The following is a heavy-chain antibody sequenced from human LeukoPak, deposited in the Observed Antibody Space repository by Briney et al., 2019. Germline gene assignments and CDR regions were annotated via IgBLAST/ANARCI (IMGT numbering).Heavy chain of an antibody. CDR3: AKDMATAMDYFDY. D-gene: IGHD5-18*01. J-gene: IGHJ4*02. CDR2: FSGDGGST. V-gene: IGHV3-43*02. CDR1: GFTFYDYA. Sequence: PGGALRLSCWASGFTFYDYAGHWVRRAPARVLEWVSLFSGDGGSTYYADSVKGRFTISRDNSKNSLYLQMNSLRTEDTALYYCAKDMATAMDYFDYWGQGTLVTVSS.